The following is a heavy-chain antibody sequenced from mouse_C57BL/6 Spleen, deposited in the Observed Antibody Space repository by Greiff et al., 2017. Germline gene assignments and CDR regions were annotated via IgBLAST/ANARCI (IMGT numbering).Heavy chain of an antibody. D-gene: IGHD2-4*01. V-gene: IGHV1-66*01. CDR2: IYPGSGNT. J-gene: IGHJ2*01. CDR1: GYSFTSYY. Sequence: VQGVESGPELVKPGASVKISCKASGYSFTSYYIHWVKQRPGQGLEWIGWIYPGSGNTKYNEKFKGKATLTADTSSSTAYMQLSSLTSEDSAVYYCASQYDYDVPFDYWGQGTTLTVSS. CDR3: ASQYDYDVPFDY.